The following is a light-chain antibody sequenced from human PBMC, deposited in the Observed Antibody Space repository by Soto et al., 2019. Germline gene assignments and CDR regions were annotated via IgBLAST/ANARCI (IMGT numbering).Light chain of an antibody. CDR3: CSYAGSYTWV. CDR1: SSDVGGYNY. V-gene: IGLV2-11*01. J-gene: IGLJ3*02. CDR2: DVS. Sequence: QSALTQPRSVSGSPGQSVTISCTGPSSDVGGYNYVPWYQQHPGKAPKLMIYDVSERPSGVPDRFSGSKSGNTASLTISGLQAEDEADYYCCSYAGSYTWVFGGGTQLTVL.